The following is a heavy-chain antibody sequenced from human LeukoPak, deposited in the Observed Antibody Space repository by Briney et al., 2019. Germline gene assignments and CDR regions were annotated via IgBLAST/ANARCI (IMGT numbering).Heavy chain of an antibody. CDR2: INHSGST. J-gene: IGHJ4*02. Sequence: SETLSLTCAVYGGSFSGYYWSWIRQPPGKGLEWIGEINHSGSTNYNPSLKSRVTISVDTSKNQFSLKLSSVTAADTAVYYCARGPFYYDILTGYYRTPLDYWGQGTLVTVSS. V-gene: IGHV4-34*01. CDR1: GGSFSGYY. D-gene: IGHD3-9*01. CDR3: ARGPFYYDILTGYYRTPLDY.